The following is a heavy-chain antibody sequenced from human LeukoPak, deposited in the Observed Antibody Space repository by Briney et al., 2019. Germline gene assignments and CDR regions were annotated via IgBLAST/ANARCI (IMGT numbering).Heavy chain of an antibody. V-gene: IGHV1-2*02. CDR2: INPSSGGT. CDR1: GYTFTGYY. Sequence: ASVKVSCKASGYTFTGYYMHWVRQAPGQGLEWMGWINPSSGGTNYAQKFQGRVTMTRDTSISTAYMELSRLRSDDTAVYYCAREYSPFGFDPWGQGTLVTVSS. D-gene: IGHD2-21*01. J-gene: IGHJ5*02. CDR3: AREYSPFGFDP.